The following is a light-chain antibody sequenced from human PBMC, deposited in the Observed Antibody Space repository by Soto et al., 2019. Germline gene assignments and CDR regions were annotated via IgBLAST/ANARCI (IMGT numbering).Light chain of an antibody. V-gene: IGKV3-11*01. CDR2: DAY. Sequence: EIVLTQSPATLSLSPGERATLSCRASQSLNSYLAWYQQKPGQAPRLLIYDAYNRVPGIPTRFSGSGPGTDFTLTISGLEPEDLEVYSCQHRRNGPPGAFGGGTKGEVK. CDR1: QSLNSY. J-gene: IGKJ4*01. CDR3: QHRRNGPPGA.